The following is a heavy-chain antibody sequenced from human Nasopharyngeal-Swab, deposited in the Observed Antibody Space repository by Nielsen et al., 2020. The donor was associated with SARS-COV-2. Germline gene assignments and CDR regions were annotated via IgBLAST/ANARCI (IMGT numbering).Heavy chain of an antibody. CDR3: ARGGRVVVPAAIYYWCDP. J-gene: IGHJ5*02. CDR1: GYTFTRYD. D-gene: IGHD2-2*01. Sequence: ASVKVSCKASGYTFTRYDINWVRQATGQGLEWMGWMNPNSGNTGYAQKFQGRVTMTRNTSISTAYMELSRLRSEDPAVYYCARGGRVVVPAAIYYWCDPWGHGTLVTVSS. V-gene: IGHV1-8*01. CDR2: MNPNSGNT.